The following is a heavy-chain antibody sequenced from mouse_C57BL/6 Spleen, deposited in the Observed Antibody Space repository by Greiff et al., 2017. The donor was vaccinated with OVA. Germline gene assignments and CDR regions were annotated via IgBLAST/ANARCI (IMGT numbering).Heavy chain of an antibody. Sequence: QVQLQQPGAELVKPGASVKMSCKASGYTFTSYWITWVKQRPGQGLEWIGDIYPGSGSTNYNEKFKSKATLTLDTSSSTAYMQRSSLTSEDSAVYYCARALAPPPLITTVVGFDYWGQGTTLTVSS. CDR3: ARALAPPPLITTVVGFDY. V-gene: IGHV1-55*01. CDR2: IYPGSGST. D-gene: IGHD1-1*01. CDR1: GYTFTSYW. J-gene: IGHJ2*01.